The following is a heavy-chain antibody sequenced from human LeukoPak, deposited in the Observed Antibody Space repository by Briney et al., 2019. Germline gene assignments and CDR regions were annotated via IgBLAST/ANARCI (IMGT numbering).Heavy chain of an antibody. CDR3: AGNPISITYHVFDY. J-gene: IGHJ4*02. CDR1: GFTLSTYW. D-gene: IGHD3-10*01. Sequence: GGSLRLSCAASGFTLSTYWMSWVRQAPGKGLEWVANIKQDGSEKYYVDSVKGRFTISRGNAKNSLYLQMNSLRAEDTAVYYCAGNPISITYHVFDYWGQGTLVAVSS. CDR2: IKQDGSEK. V-gene: IGHV3-7*03.